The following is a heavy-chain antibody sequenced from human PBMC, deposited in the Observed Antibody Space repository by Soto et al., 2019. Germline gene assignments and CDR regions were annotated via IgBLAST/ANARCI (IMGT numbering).Heavy chain of an antibody. CDR1: GFTVSNNY. Sequence: EVQLVESGGGLIQPGGSLRLSCAVSGFTVSNNYMSWVRQAPGKGLEGVSVIYSGGYTAYGDSVKGRFTISRDNSKNHLYIKRNSRRAADPAVFYGATQRGGGGYWGQGTLVTVSS. CDR3: ATQRGGGGY. J-gene: IGHJ4*02. D-gene: IGHD6-25*01. V-gene: IGHV3-53*01. CDR2: IYSGGYT.